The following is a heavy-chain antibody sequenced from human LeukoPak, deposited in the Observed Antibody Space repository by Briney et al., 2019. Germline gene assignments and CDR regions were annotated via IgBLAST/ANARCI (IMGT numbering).Heavy chain of an antibody. Sequence: PGGSLRLSCAASGFTFSDYYMSWIRQAPGKGLEWVSYISSSSSYTNYADSVKGRFTISRDNAKNTLYLQTNSLRAEDTAVYYCARSIVGAALDSWGQGTLVTVSS. D-gene: IGHD1-26*01. CDR3: ARSIVGAALDS. CDR1: GFTFSDYY. CDR2: ISSSSSYT. V-gene: IGHV3-11*06. J-gene: IGHJ4*02.